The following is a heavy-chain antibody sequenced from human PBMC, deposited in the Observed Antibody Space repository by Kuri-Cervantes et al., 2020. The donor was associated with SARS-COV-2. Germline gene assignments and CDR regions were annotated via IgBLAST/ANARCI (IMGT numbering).Heavy chain of an antibody. D-gene: IGHD4-17*01. J-gene: IGHJ4*02. V-gene: IGHV1-46*01. CDR1: GYTFTSYY. Sequence: ASVKVSCKASGYTFTSYYMHWVRQAPGQGLEWMGIINPSGGSTSYAQKFQGRVTMTRDTSTSTVYIELSSLRSEDTAVYYCARSPSNGDYDGWFDYRGQGTLVTVSS. CDR2: INPSGGST. CDR3: ARSPSNGDYDGWFDY.